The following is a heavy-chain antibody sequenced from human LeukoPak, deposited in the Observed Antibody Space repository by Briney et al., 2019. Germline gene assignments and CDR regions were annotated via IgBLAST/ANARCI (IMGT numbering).Heavy chain of an antibody. Sequence: GGSLRLSCAASGFTVSSNYMSWVRQAPGKGLEWVSVIYSGGSTYYADSVKGRFTISRDNSKNTLYLQMNSLRAEDTAVYYCAKYPYGSGSYYAGYWGQGTLVTVSS. V-gene: IGHV3-66*01. D-gene: IGHD3-10*01. J-gene: IGHJ4*02. CDR1: GFTVSSNY. CDR2: IYSGGST. CDR3: AKYPYGSGSYYAGY.